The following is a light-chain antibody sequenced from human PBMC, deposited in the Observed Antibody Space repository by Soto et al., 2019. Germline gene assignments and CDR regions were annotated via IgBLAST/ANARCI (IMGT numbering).Light chain of an antibody. J-gene: IGLJ1*01. Sequence: QSALTQPASVSGSPGQSITISCTGTSSDAGGYNYVSWYQQHPGKAPKLMIYEVSNRPSGVSNRFSGSKSGNTASLTISGLQAEDEADYFCNSYGSTSTRYVFGTGTKVTVL. CDR1: SSDAGGYNY. CDR2: EVS. V-gene: IGLV2-14*01. CDR3: NSYGSTSTRYV.